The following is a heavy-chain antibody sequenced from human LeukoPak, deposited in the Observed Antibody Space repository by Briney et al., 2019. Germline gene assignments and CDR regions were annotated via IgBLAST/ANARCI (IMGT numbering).Heavy chain of an antibody. CDR2: IVVGSGNT. CDR1: GFTFTSSA. J-gene: IGHJ6*03. V-gene: IGHV1-58*01. CDR3: AADRGDSGSYDGSFNYYYYYMDV. Sequence: ASVKVSCKASGFTFTSSAVQWVRQARGQRLEWIGWIVVGSGNTNYAQKFQERVTITRDMSTSTAYMELSSLRSEDTAVYYCAADRGDSGSYDGSFNYYYYYMDVWGKGTTVTVSS. D-gene: IGHD1-26*01.